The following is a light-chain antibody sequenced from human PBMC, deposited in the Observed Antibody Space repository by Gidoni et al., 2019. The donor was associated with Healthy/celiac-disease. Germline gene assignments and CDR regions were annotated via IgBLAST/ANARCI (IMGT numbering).Light chain of an antibody. CDR3: QQYGSSPPYT. V-gene: IGKV3-20*01. Sequence: EIVLTQSPGTLSLSPGERATLSCRASQSVSSSYLAWYQQKPGQAPRLLLYCASSRATGIPDRCSGSGSGTDFTLPISRLEPEDFAVYYCQQYGSSPPYTFGQXTKLEIK. J-gene: IGKJ2*01. CDR1: QSVSSSY. CDR2: CAS.